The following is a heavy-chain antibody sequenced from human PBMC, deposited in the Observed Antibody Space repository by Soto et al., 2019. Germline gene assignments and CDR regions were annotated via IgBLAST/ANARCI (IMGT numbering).Heavy chain of an antibody. CDR3: ARRHSSNWYGLDY. D-gene: IGHD6-13*01. J-gene: IGHJ4*02. CDR2: IYHTGST. CDR1: GYSISNGYY. Sequence: SETLSLTCAASGYSISNGYYWGWIRQPPGKGLEWIGSIYHTGSTYYNPSLKSRVTISVDTSKSQFSLKLSSVTAADTAVYYCARRHSSNWYGLDYWGQGTLVTVSS. V-gene: IGHV4-38-2*01.